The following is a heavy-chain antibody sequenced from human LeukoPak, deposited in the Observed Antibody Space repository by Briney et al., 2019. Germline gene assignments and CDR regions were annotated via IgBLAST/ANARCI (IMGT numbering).Heavy chain of an antibody. Sequence: PGGSLRLSCAASGFTFSSYAMSWVRQAPGKGLEWVSTISGAVGNTHYADSVKGRFTISRDNSKNTLSLQMSSLRAEDTAVYFCAKDAFRGYSYGYRVSMVWFDQWGQGILVTVSS. CDR3: AKDAFRGYSYGYRVSMVWFDQ. CDR1: GFTFSSYA. J-gene: IGHJ5*02. CDR2: ISGAVGNT. D-gene: IGHD5-18*01. V-gene: IGHV3-23*01.